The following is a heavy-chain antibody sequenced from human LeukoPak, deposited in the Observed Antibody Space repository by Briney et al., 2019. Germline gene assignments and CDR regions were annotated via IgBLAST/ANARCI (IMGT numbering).Heavy chain of an antibody. CDR3: ARVGNYDFWSGYHGYYFDY. CDR1: GGTFSSYA. J-gene: IGHJ4*02. Sequence: SVKVSCKASGGTFSSYAISWVRQAPGQGLEWMGGIIPIFGTANYAQKFQGRVTITADESTSTAYMELSSLRSDDTAVYYCARVGNYDFWSGYHGYYFDYWGQGTLVTVSS. CDR2: IIPIFGTA. V-gene: IGHV1-69*01. D-gene: IGHD3-3*01.